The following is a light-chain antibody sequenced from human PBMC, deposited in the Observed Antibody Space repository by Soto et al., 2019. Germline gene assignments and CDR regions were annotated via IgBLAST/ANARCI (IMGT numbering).Light chain of an antibody. Sequence: IQLTQSPSFLSSSVGDRVTITCRASQGISSYLAWYQQRPGKAPKLPIYDASTLQSGVPSGFSGSGSGTEFTLTISSLQPEDFATYYCQQINSFPVTFGGGTKVDI. CDR2: DAS. CDR3: QQINSFPVT. CDR1: QGISSY. J-gene: IGKJ4*01. V-gene: IGKV1-9*01.